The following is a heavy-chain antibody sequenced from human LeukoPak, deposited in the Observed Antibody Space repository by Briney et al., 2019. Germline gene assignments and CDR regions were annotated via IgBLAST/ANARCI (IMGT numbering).Heavy chain of an antibody. CDR1: GGSISSYY. V-gene: IGHV4-59*01. CDR3: ARDKQNYSSGWSWVAFDI. D-gene: IGHD6-19*01. CDR2: IYYSGST. J-gene: IGHJ3*02. Sequence: SETLSLTCTVSGGSISSYYWSWIRQPPGKGLEWIGYIYYSGSTNYNPSLKSRVTISVDTSKNQFSLKLSSVTAADTAVYYCARDKQNYSSGWSWVAFDIWGQGTMVTVSS.